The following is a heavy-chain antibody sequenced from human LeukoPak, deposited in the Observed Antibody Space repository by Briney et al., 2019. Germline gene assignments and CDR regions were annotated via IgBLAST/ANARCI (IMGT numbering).Heavy chain of an antibody. V-gene: IGHV3-53*01. CDR1: GFTVSSNY. Sequence: GGSLRLSCAVSGFTVSSNYMNWVRQAPGMGLEWVSVIYTDGSTYYADSVRGRFTISRDNSKNTLYLQMNTLRGEDTAVYYCARDRSSGSDFIFDYWGQGTLATVSS. CDR3: ARDRSSGSDFIFDY. D-gene: IGHD3-22*01. CDR2: IYTDGST. J-gene: IGHJ4*02.